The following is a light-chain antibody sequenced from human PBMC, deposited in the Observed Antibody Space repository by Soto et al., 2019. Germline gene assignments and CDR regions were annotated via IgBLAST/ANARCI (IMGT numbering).Light chain of an antibody. CDR2: LGF. CDR1: QSLLHSNGYNY. V-gene: IGKV2-28*01. CDR3: VQALQTSMYT. Sequence: EIVMTQSPLSLPVTPGESASISCRSSQSLLHSNGYNYLNWYLQKPGQSPQLLIYLGFNRASGVPDKFSGSGSGTDFTLKISRVEADDVGVYYCVQALQTSMYTFGQGTKLEIK. J-gene: IGKJ2*01.